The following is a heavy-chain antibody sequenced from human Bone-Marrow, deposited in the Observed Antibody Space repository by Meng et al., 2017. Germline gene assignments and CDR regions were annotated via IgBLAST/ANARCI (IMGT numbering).Heavy chain of an antibody. CDR3: ARTQYNWNDPLLYYFDY. CDR1: GYSFTSYW. D-gene: IGHD1-20*01. CDR2: IYPGDSDT. Sequence: GESPKIPRKGSGYSFTSYWIGWVRPMPGKGLEWMGIIYPGDSDTRHSPSFQGQVTISADKSISTAYLQWSSLKAPDAAMYYCARTQYNWNDPLLYYFDYWGQGTLVTVSS. J-gene: IGHJ4*02. V-gene: IGHV5-51*01.